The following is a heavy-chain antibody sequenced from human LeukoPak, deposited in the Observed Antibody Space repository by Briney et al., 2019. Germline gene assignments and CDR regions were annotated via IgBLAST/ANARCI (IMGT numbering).Heavy chain of an antibody. J-gene: IGHJ4*02. V-gene: IGHV4-39*01. CDR1: GGSISSSTCY. D-gene: IGHD1-26*01. Sequence: SETLPLTCTVSGGSISSSTCYWGWIRQPPGKGLEWIGSIYYSGSTYYNPSLKSRVTISVDTSKNQFSLKLSSVTAADTAVYYCARLTSGSYRLAFDYWGQGTLVTVSS. CDR3: ARLTSGSYRLAFDY. CDR2: IYYSGST.